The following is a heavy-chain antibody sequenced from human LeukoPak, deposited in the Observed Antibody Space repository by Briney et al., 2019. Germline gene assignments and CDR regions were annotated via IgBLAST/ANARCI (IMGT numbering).Heavy chain of an antibody. V-gene: IGHV3-7*01. CDR2: IKQDGSDK. Sequence: GDSLRLSCAASGFTFTKYWMTWVRQAPGKGLEWVGNIKQDGSDKNYMDSVKGRFTISRDNAKNSLYLQMNSLRAEDTAVYYCASPSSSWRYYFDYWGQGTLVTVSS. CDR3: ASPSSSWRYYFDY. J-gene: IGHJ4*02. D-gene: IGHD6-13*01. CDR1: GFTFTKYW.